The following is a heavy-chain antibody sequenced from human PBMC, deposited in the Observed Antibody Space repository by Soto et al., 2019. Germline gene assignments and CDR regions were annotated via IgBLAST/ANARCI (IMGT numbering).Heavy chain of an antibody. Sequence: LRLACAASEFTFRSYAMHWVRQAPRQGLEWVTVISYDGSNKYYADSVKGRFTISRDDAKNTLYLQMNSLKTEDTAVYYCTTDSFFDFLTGGPQRSIDLCGKGIMVT. V-gene: IGHV3-30-3*01. CDR3: TTDSFFDFLTGGPQRSIDL. CDR1: EFTFRSYA. CDR2: ISYDGSNK. J-gene: IGHJ6*04. D-gene: IGHD3-9*01.